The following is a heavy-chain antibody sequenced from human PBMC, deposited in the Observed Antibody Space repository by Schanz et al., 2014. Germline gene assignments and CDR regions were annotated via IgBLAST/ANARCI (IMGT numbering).Heavy chain of an antibody. J-gene: IGHJ6*02. V-gene: IGHV3-30*18. Sequence: VQLAESGGGLVQPGGSLRLSCAASGFTFSDYCMVWIRQAPGKGLEWVALIYYNGTNKYYADSVKGRFTISRDNSQNTLYLQMNTLRTEDPAVYYCAKELNRRGGQTNFYYYYGMDVWGQGTTVTVSS. D-gene: IGHD5-12*01. CDR1: GFTFSDYC. CDR3: AKELNRRGGQTNFYYYYGMDV. CDR2: IYYNGTNK.